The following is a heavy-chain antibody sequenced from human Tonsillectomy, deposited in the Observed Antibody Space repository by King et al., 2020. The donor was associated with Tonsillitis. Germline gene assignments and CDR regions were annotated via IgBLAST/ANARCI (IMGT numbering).Heavy chain of an antibody. CDR1: GFTFSGSA. CDR2: IRSKANSYAT. CDR3: TRLVGADRLDGTRVPAAHDWYFDL. D-gene: IGHD2-2*01. J-gene: IGHJ2*01. Sequence: QLVQSGGGLVQPGGSLKLSCAASGFTFSGSAMHWVRQASGKGLEWVGRIRSKANSYATAYAASVKGRFTISRDDSKNTAYLQMNSLKTEDTAVYYCTRLVGADRLDGTRVPAAHDWYFDLWGRGTLVTVSS. V-gene: IGHV3-73*01.